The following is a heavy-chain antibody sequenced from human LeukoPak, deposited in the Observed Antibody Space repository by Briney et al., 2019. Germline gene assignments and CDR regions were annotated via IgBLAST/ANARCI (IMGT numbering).Heavy chain of an antibody. D-gene: IGHD3-10*01. V-gene: IGHV3-74*01. CDR2: INSDGSST. CDR1: GFTFSSYW. Sequence: GGSLRLSCAASGFTFSSYWMHWVRQAPGKGLVWVSRINSDGSSTSYADSVKGRFTISRDNSKNTLYLQMNSLRAEDTAVYYCAKAPGGYVLYFDYWGQGTLVTVSS. J-gene: IGHJ4*02. CDR3: AKAPGGYVLYFDY.